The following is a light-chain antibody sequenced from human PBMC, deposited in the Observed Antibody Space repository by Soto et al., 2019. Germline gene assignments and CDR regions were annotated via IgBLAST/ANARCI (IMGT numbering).Light chain of an antibody. V-gene: IGKV3-15*01. J-gene: IGKJ2*01. CDR1: QSVNSN. Sequence: EKVMTQSPATLSLSPGERATLSCRASQSVNSNLAWYQEKPGQAPRLLIYGASTRATGIPARFSGSGSGTDFTLTISSLQSEDFTVYYCQQYNNWPYTFGQGTKLEIK. CDR3: QQYNNWPYT. CDR2: GAS.